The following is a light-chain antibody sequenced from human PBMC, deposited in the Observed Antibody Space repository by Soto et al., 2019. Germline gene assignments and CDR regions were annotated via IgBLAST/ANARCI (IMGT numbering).Light chain of an antibody. V-gene: IGKV3-15*01. Sequence: EIVMTQSPATLSASPGQRATLSCRASQTVGSNLAWYQQRPGQAPSLLIYAASTRATGVPARFSGSGSGTEFTINISSLQSEDFAVYYCQQYNNRPHFGQGTKLDFK. J-gene: IGKJ2*01. CDR2: AAS. CDR1: QTVGSN. CDR3: QQYNNRPH.